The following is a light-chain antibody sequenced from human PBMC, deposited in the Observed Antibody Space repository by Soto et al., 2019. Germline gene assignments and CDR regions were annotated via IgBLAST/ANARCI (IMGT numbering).Light chain of an antibody. V-gene: IGLV2-23*02. CDR1: SSDVGSYNL. CDR3: CSYAGSSSVNWV. CDR2: EVS. Sequence: QSALTQPASVSGSPGQSITISCTGSSSDVGSYNLVSWYQQHPGKAPKLMVYEVSKRPSGVSGRFSGSKSGDMASLTISGLQAEDEADYFCCSYAGSSSVNWVFGGGTKLTVL. J-gene: IGLJ3*02.